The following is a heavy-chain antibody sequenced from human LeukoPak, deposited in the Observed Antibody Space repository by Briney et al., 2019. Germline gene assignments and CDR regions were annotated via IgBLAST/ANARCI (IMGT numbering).Heavy chain of an antibody. CDR3: ARGQWLVQSGYFQH. CDR2: INPNSGGT. V-gene: IGHV1-2*04. CDR1: GYTFTGYY. J-gene: IGHJ1*01. Sequence: ASVKVSCKASGYTFTGYYMHWVRQAPGQGLEWMGRINPNSGGTNYAQKFQGWVTMTRDTSISTAYMELSRLRSDDTAVYYCARGQWLVQSGYFQHWGQGTLVTVSS. D-gene: IGHD6-19*01.